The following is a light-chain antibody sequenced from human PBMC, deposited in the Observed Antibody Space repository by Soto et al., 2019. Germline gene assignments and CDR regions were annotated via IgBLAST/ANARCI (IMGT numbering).Light chain of an antibody. CDR1: QAITSY. J-gene: IGKJ2*01. CDR2: AAS. V-gene: IGKV1-9*01. CDR3: QQLNTYPYT. Sequence: DIQLTQSPSFLSASVGDRVTITCRASQAITSYLAWYQQKPGKAPKLLIYAASTLQSGVPSRFSDSGSGTDFTLTISSLQPEDFATFYCQQLNTYPYTFGQGTKLEI.